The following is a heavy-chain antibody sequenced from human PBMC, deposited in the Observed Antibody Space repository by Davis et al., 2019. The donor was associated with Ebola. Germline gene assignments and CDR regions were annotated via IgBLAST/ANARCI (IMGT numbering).Heavy chain of an antibody. CDR1: GFTFSSYS. CDR3: ARAPPGSRFRLDH. J-gene: IGHJ4*02. Sequence: GGSLRLSCAASGFTFSSYSMNWVRQATGKGLEWLSATGTVPGDTYYLPSVRGRFTVSRDNAKNSFYLQMDSLTAEDTAVYYCARAPPGSRFRLDHWGQGTLVTVS. CDR2: TGTVPGDT. D-gene: IGHD1-1*01. V-gene: IGHV3-13*01.